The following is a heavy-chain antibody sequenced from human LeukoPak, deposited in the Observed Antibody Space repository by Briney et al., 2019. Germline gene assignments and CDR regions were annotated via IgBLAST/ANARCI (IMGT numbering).Heavy chain of an antibody. Sequence: SETLSLTCTVSGGSISSYYWSWIRQPPGKGLEWIGYIYYSGSTNYNPSLKSRVTISVDTSKNQFSLRLSSVTAADTAVYYCARDQMVRGVITSGYYYYYYMDVWGKGTTVTVSS. V-gene: IGHV4-59*01. J-gene: IGHJ6*03. CDR3: ARDQMVRGVITSGYYYYYYMDV. CDR2: IYYSGST. D-gene: IGHD3-10*01. CDR1: GGSISSYY.